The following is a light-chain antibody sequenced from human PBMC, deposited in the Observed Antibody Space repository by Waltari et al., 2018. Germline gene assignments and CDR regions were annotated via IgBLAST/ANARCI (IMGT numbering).Light chain of an antibody. V-gene: IGLV3-21*04. Sequence: SYVMTQAPAVSVAPGETARLTCGGHDIGSKSVHWYQQKPAQAPVLVIYYDGGRPSGIPGRFSASNAGNTATLTIARVEAADEADFYCQVWDTASNHVVFGGGTKLTVL. J-gene: IGLJ2*01. CDR3: QVWDTASNHVV. CDR1: DIGSKS. CDR2: YDG.